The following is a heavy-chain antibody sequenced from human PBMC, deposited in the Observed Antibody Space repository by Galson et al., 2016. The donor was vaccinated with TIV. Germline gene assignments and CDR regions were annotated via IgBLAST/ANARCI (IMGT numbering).Heavy chain of an antibody. D-gene: IGHD3-10*01. CDR2: INPIFGTA. J-gene: IGHJ4*02. CDR3: ARGRGYYFGSGSSYLDY. CDR1: GGTFSSYT. Sequence: SVKVSCKASGGTFSSYTISWVRQAPGQGLEWMGSINPIFGTANYAQKFQGRVTITADTSTSTIYMELSSLRSEDTAVYYCARGRGYYFGSGSSYLDYWGQGSLVTVSS. V-gene: IGHV1-69*08.